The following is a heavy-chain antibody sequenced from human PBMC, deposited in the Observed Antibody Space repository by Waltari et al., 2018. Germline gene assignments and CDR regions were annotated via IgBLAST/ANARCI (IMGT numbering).Heavy chain of an antibody. Sequence: QVQLVQSGAEVKKPGSSVKVSCKASGDTFSTYDITWVRQAPGQGLEWMGGTIPLFDTPSYPQKFQGRVTITADASTKTAYMELSSLRSEDTAVYYCARDVSLVVTDDDPDIWGQGTMVTVSS. J-gene: IGHJ3*02. D-gene: IGHD3-16*01. V-gene: IGHV1-69*12. CDR3: ARDVSLVVTDDDPDI. CDR2: TIPLFDTP. CDR1: GDTFSTYD.